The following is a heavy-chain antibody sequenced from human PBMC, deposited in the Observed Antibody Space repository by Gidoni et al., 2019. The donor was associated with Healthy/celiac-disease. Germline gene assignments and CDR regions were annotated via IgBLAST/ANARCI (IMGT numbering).Heavy chain of an antibody. CDR1: VFTFISYA. D-gene: IGHD1-26*01. CDR2: ISGSGGST. Sequence: EVQLLESGGGLVQPGGSLRLSCAASVFTFISYAMSWVRQAPGKGLEWVSAISGSGGSTYYADSVKGRFTISRDNSKNTLYLQMNSLRAEDTAVYYCAKEKSGSYYYYYGMDVWGQGTTVTVSS. V-gene: IGHV3-23*01. CDR3: AKEKSGSYYYYYGMDV. J-gene: IGHJ6*02.